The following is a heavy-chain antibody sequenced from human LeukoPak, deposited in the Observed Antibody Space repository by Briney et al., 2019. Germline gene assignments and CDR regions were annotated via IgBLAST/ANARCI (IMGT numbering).Heavy chain of an antibody. Sequence: GSLRLSCAASGFTFDRYTIHWVRQAPGKGLDWVSLIRRDGTYTQYADSVKGRFTISRDNNKNSLYLQMNSLRAEDTAVYYCARAPWIQLWSYYFDYWGQGTQVTVSS. CDR3: ARAPWIQLWSYYFDY. J-gene: IGHJ4*02. V-gene: IGHV3-43*01. CDR1: GFTFDRYT. D-gene: IGHD5-18*01. CDR2: IRRDGTYT.